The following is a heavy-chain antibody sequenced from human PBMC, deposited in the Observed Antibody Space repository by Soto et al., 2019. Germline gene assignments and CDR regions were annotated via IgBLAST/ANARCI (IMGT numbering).Heavy chain of an antibody. J-gene: IGHJ4*02. CDR3: AASDSSSWQHDY. Sequence: QVQLVQSGAELKKPGSSVRVSCKISGDSFSSYAISWVRQAPGEGLEWVGGIIPIFETANYAQKFQGRVTITAVESTTTAYMEVTRLRPEDPAIFYCAASDSSSWQHDYWGQGTLITVSS. CDR2: IIPIFETA. CDR1: GDSFSSYA. V-gene: IGHV1-69*01. D-gene: IGHD6-13*01.